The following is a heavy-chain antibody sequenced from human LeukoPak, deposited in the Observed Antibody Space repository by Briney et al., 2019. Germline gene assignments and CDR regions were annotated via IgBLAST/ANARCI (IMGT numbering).Heavy chain of an antibody. CDR1: GYTFTSYA. J-gene: IGHJ3*02. Sequence: GASVKVSCKASGYTFTSYAMNWVRQAPGQGLEWMGWINTNTGNPTYAQGFTGRFVFSLDTSVSTAYLEISSLKAEDTAVYYCALWFDAYAFDIWGQGTMVTVSS. V-gene: IGHV7-4-1*02. D-gene: IGHD3-10*01. CDR3: ALWFDAYAFDI. CDR2: INTNTGNP.